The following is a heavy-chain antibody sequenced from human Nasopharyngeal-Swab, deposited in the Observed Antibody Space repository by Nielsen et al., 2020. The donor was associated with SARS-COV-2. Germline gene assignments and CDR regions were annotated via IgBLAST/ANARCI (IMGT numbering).Heavy chain of an antibody. Sequence: GGSLRLSCSASGVSGFTFSNSAINWVRQAPGKGLEWVSGISCSGGTIYYVDSVKGRFTISRDNSRNSLYLHMSNLRAEDTAIYYCAKGYSSGWVPYEYWGQGTLVTVSS. CDR1: GVSGFTFSNSA. J-gene: IGHJ4*02. V-gene: IGHV3-23*01. CDR2: ISCSGGTI. D-gene: IGHD6-19*01. CDR3: AKGYSSGWVPYEY.